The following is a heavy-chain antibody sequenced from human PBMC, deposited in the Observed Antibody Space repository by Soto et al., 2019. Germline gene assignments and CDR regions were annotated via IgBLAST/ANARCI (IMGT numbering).Heavy chain of an antibody. CDR1: GGSINSSSYF. CDR2: IYYSGST. J-gene: IGHJ5*02. CDR3: ARHYSSGSRNWFDP. Sequence: SETLSLTCRVSGGSINSSSYFWGWVRQPPGKGLEWSGSIYYSGSTYYNPSLRSRVTISVDTSKNQFSLKLSSVTAADTAVFYCARHYSSGSRNWFDPWGQGTQVTVSS. V-gene: IGHV4-39*01. D-gene: IGHD6-19*01.